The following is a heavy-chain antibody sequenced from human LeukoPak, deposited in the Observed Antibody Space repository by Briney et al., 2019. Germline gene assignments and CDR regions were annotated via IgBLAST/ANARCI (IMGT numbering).Heavy chain of an antibody. CDR2: IYTSGST. D-gene: IGHD3-10*01. Sequence: SETLSLTCTVSGGSISSYYWSWIRQPAGKGLEWIGRIYTSGSTNYNPSLKSRVTMSVDTSKNQFSLKLSSVTAADTAVYYCARVSYYYGSGSYLVDYWGRGTLVTVSS. V-gene: IGHV4-4*07. CDR1: GGSISSYY. J-gene: IGHJ4*02. CDR3: ARVSYYYGSGSYLVDY.